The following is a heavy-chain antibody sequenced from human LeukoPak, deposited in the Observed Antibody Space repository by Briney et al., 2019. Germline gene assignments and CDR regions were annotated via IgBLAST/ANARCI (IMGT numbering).Heavy chain of an antibody. V-gene: IGHV4-30-4*01. Sequence: SQTLSLTCTVSGGSISSGDYYWSWIRQPPGKGLEWIGYIYYSGSTYYNPSLKSRVTISVDTSKNQFSLKLSSVTAADTAVYYCARGDYIWFGELLYFDYWGQGTLVTVSS. J-gene: IGHJ4*02. CDR1: GGSISSGDYY. D-gene: IGHD3-10*01. CDR3: ARGDYIWFGELLYFDY. CDR2: IYYSGST.